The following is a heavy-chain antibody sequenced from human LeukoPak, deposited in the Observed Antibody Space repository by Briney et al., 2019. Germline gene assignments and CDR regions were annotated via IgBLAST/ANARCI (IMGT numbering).Heavy chain of an antibody. Sequence: GGSLRLSCAASGFTFSSYEMNWVRQAPGKGLEWVSYISSSGSTIYYADSVKGRFTISRDNAKNSLYLQMNSLRAEDTAVYYCARAQYGSGSTAEPDWYFDLWGRGTLVTVSS. CDR3: ARAQYGSGSTAEPDWYFDL. J-gene: IGHJ2*01. CDR1: GFTFSSYE. V-gene: IGHV3-48*03. D-gene: IGHD3-10*01. CDR2: ISSSGSTI.